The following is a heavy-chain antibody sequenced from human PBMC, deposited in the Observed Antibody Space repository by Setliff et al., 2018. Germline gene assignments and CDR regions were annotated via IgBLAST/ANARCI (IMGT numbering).Heavy chain of an antibody. V-gene: IGHV3-72*01. Sequence: GSLRLSCAASGFIFSDYYMDWVRQAPGKGLEWVGRTRNKANSYTTEYAASVKGRFTISRDVSVNSLYLQMNSLKTEDTAVYYCAKDGVGPTYTYFFDYWGQGTQVTVSS. CDR3: AKDGVGPTYTYFFDY. CDR1: GFIFSDYY. CDR2: TRNKANSYTT. D-gene: IGHD1-26*01. J-gene: IGHJ4*02.